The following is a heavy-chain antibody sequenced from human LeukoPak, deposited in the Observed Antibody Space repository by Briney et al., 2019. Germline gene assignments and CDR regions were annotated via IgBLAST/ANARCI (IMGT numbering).Heavy chain of an antibody. CDR1: GFTFSSYA. CDR2: ISWNSGSI. D-gene: IGHD6-19*01. V-gene: IGHV3-9*01. CDR3: AKDMGSGYSSGWYSFDY. J-gene: IGHJ4*02. Sequence: PGGSLRLSCAASGFTFSSYAMHWVRQAPGKGLEWVSGISWNSGSIGYADSVKGRFTISRDNAKNSLYLQMNSLRAEDTALYYCAKDMGSGYSSGWYSFDYWGQGTLVTVSS.